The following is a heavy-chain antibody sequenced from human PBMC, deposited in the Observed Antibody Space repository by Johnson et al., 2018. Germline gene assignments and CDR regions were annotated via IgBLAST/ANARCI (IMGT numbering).Heavy chain of an antibody. J-gene: IGHJ6*02. CDR2: VGTAGDT. V-gene: IGHV3-13*01. CDR1: GFTFSSYD. CDR3: SREMRQQLGDYGMDV. Sequence: EVQLVESGGGLVQPGGSLRLSCAASGFTFSSYDMHWVRQATGKGLEWVSAVGTAGDTYYSGSVKGRFTISRENAKNSLYLQMNSLRAGDTAVYYCSREMRQQLGDYGMDVWGQGTLVTVSS. D-gene: IGHD6-13*01.